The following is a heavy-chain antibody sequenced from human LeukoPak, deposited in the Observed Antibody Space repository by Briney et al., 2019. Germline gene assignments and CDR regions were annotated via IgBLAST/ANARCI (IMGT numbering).Heavy chain of an antibody. V-gene: IGHV3-48*03. CDR2: ISGSGSTI. J-gene: IGHJ5*02. CDR3: AGELELYNWFDP. D-gene: IGHD1-7*01. Sequence: GGSLRLSCATSGFTFSSYEMNWVRQAPGKGLEWVSYISGSGSTIYYADSVKGRFTNSRDNAKNSLYLQMNSLRAEDTAVYYCAGELELYNWFDPWGQETLVTVSS. CDR1: GFTFSSYE.